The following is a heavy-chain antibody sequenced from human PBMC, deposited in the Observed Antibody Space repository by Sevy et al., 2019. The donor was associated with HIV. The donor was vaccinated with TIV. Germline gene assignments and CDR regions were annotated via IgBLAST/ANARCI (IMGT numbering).Heavy chain of an antibody. CDR2: INPNNSAT. Sequence: ASVKVSCKASGYPFSGYYIHWVRQAPRQGLEWMGWINPNNSATNYAQRFQGRVTMTWDTSINTAYMDLSRLTSDDTDLYYCAREPPYCINAVCYGMDVWGQGTTVTVSS. V-gene: IGHV1-2*02. CDR1: GYPFSGYY. D-gene: IGHD2-8*01. CDR3: AREPPYCINAVCYGMDV. J-gene: IGHJ6*02.